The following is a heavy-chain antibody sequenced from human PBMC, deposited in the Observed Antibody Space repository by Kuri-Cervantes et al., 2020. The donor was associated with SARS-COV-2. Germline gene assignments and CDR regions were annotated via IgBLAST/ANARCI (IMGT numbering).Heavy chain of an antibody. CDR3: ARNPHSLTSYYYYYMDV. V-gene: IGHV1-69*13. CDR2: IIPIFGTA. CDR1: GGTFSSYA. D-gene: IGHD4/OR15-4a*01. Sequence: SVKVSCKASGGTFSSYAISWVRQAPGQGLEWMGGIIPIFGTANYAQKFQGRVTITADESTSTAYMELSSLRSEDTAVYYCARNPHSLTSYYYYYMDVWGKGTTVTVYS. J-gene: IGHJ6*03.